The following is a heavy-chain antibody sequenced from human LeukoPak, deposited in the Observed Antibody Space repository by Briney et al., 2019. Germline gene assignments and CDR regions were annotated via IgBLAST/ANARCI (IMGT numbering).Heavy chain of an antibody. CDR3: ARTDRTGALGRFRMRSDAFDI. CDR1: GFTFNNYA. J-gene: IGHJ3*02. D-gene: IGHD3-3*01. CDR2: ISYDGSNK. Sequence: PGGSLRLSCAASGFTFNNYAMHWVRQAPGKGLEWVAIISYDGSNKYYTDSVKGRFTISRDNSKNTLYLQMDSLRAEDTAVYYCARTDRTGALGRFRMRSDAFDIWGQGTMVTVSS. V-gene: IGHV3-30*03.